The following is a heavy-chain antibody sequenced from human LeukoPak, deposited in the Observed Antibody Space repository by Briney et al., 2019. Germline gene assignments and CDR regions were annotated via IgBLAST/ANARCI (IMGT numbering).Heavy chain of an antibody. CDR2: TYCRSKWYN. CDR1: GDSVSSNSAT. CDR3: ASDRGVGAAVYFDY. J-gene: IGHJ4*02. V-gene: IGHV6-1*01. D-gene: IGHD6-13*01. Sequence: SQTLSLTCAISGDSVSSNSATWNWIRQSPSRGLEWLGRTYCRSKWYNDYAVSVKSRISINPDTSKNQFSLHLNSVTPEDTAVYYCASDRGVGAAVYFDYWGQGTLVTVSS.